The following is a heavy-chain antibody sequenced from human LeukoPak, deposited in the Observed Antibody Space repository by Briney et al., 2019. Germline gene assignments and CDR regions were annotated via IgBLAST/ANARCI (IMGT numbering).Heavy chain of an antibody. D-gene: IGHD5-12*01. V-gene: IGHV4-59*11. CDR3: AGSGISGYDWMVDY. Sequence: SETLSLTCTVSGASISTHFWNWVRQTPGKGPEWIGYITDRGSASYDPSLRSRVTISKDTSKNQFSLKVTSVTAADTAVYYCAGSGISGYDWMVDYWGQGILVTVSS. CDR2: ITDRGSA. CDR1: GASISTHF. J-gene: IGHJ4*02.